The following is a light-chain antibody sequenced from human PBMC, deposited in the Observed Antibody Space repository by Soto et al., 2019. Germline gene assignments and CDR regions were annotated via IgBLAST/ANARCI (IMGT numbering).Light chain of an antibody. J-gene: IGLJ1*01. Sequence: SYELTQPPSVSVSPGQTASITCSGDKLGDKYACWYQQKPGQSPVLVIYQDNKRPSGIPERFSASNSGNTATLTISGTQAMDEADYYCQAWDSSTALDVFGPGTKLTVL. CDR3: QAWDSSTALDV. CDR2: QDN. V-gene: IGLV3-1*01. CDR1: KLGDKY.